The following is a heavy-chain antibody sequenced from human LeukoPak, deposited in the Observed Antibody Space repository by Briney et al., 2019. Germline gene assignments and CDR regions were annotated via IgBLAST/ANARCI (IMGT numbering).Heavy chain of an antibody. CDR3: ARDVTIITTIVVVPDAFDI. D-gene: IGHD3-22*01. CDR1: GFNFSSYS. V-gene: IGHV3-48*04. Sequence: GGSLRLSCAASGFNFSSYSMNWVRQAPGEGLEWVSYISSNSDTIYYADSVKGRFTISRDNAKNSLYLQMNSLRAEDTAVYYCARDVTIITTIVVVPDAFDIWGQGTMVTVSS. CDR2: ISSNSDTI. J-gene: IGHJ3*02.